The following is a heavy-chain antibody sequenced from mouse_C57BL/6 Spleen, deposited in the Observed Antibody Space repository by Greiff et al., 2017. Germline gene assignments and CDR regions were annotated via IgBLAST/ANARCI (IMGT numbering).Heavy chain of an antibody. CDR2: IRSKSSNYAT. V-gene: IGHV10-3*01. CDR1: GFTFNTYA. Sequence: EVKLVESGGGLVQPKGSLKLSCAASGFTFNTYAMHWVRQAPGKGLEWVARIRSKSSNYATYYADSVKDRFTISRDDSQSMLYLQMNNLKTEDTAMYYGVREDALRGPVRFAYWGQGTLVTVSA. CDR3: VREDALRGPVRFAY. J-gene: IGHJ3*01. D-gene: IGHD2-12*01.